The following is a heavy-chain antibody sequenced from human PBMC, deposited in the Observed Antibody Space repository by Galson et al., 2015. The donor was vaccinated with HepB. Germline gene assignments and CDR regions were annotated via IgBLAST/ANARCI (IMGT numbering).Heavy chain of an antibody. Sequence: QSGAEVKKPGESLKISCKGSGYSFTSYWIGWVRQMPGKGLEWMGIIYPGDSDTRYSPSFQGQVTISADKSISTAYLQWSSLKASDTAMYYCARAPHTVTTGDYFDYWGQGTLVTVSS. CDR2: IYPGDSDT. J-gene: IGHJ4*02. D-gene: IGHD4-17*01. V-gene: IGHV5-51*01. CDR1: GYSFTSYW. CDR3: ARAPHTVTTGDYFDY.